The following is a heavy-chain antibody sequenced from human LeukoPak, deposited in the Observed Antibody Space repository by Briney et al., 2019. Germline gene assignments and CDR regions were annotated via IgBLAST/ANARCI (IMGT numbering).Heavy chain of an antibody. CDR3: ARAPGGFSSGWYLFDY. J-gene: IGHJ4*02. D-gene: IGHD6-19*01. CDR2: IYYSGST. V-gene: IGHV4-39*07. Sequence: PSETLSLTCTVSGGSISSSSYYWGWIRQPPGKGLEWIGSIYYSGSTYYNPSLKSRVTISVDTSKDQFSLKLSSVTAADTAVYYCARAPGGFSSGWYLFDYWGQGTLVTVSS. CDR1: GGSISSSSYY.